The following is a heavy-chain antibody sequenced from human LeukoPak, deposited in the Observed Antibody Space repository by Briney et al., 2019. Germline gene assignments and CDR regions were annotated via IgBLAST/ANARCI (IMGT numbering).Heavy chain of an antibody. V-gene: IGHV3-21*01. CDR1: GFTFSRYS. CDR3: ARDQRGSSWYP. D-gene: IGHD6-13*01. Sequence: GGSLRLSCAASGFTFSRYSMNWVRRAPGKGLEWVSSISSSSSYIYYADSVKGRFTISRDNAKNSLYLQMNSLRAEVTAVYYCARDQRGSSWYPWGKETLVTVSS. CDR2: ISSSSSYI. J-gene: IGHJ5*02.